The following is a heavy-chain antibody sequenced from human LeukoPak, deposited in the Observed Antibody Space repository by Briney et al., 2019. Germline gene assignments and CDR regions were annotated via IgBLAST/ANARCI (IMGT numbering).Heavy chain of an antibody. CDR1: GGSISSGDYY. CDR2: IYYSGST. CDR3: ARVTYDYYYYIDV. V-gene: IGHV4-30-4*08. D-gene: IGHD4-23*01. J-gene: IGHJ6*03. Sequence: TSQTLSLTCTVSGGSISSGDYYWSWIRQPPGKGLEWIGYIYYSGSTYYNPSLKSRVTISVDTSKNQFSLKLSSVTAADTAVYYCARVTYDYYYYIDVWGKGTTVTVSS.